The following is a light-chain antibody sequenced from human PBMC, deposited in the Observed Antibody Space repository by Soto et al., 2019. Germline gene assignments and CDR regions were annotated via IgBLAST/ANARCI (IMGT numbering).Light chain of an antibody. CDR2: AAS. CDR3: QQSYTTPWT. J-gene: IGKJ1*01. V-gene: IGKV1-39*01. Sequence: DIQMTQSPSSLSASVGDRVTITCRASQSVGVYLNWYQQKPGKAPKVLIYAASSLQSGVPSRFSGSGSGTDFTLTISSLQAEDFATYYCQQSYTTPWTFGQGTEVDIK. CDR1: QSVGVY.